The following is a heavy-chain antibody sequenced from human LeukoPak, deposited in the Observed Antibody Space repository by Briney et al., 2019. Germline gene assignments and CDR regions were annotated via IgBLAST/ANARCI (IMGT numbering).Heavy chain of an antibody. CDR1: GGSFSGYY. Sequence: SETLSLTCAVYGGSFSGYYWSWIRQPPGKGLEWIADINDSGDTNYYPSLKSRVTISEDTSKNQFSLKLSSVTAADTAVYYCARSAKDCSGGKCFQTGFDYWGQGPLVTVSS. V-gene: IGHV4-34*01. J-gene: IGHJ4*02. D-gene: IGHD2-15*01. CDR3: ARSAKDCSGGKCFQTGFDY. CDR2: INDSGDT.